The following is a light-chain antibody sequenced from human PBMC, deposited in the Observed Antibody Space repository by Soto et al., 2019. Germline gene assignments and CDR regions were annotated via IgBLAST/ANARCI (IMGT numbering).Light chain of an antibody. CDR3: SSYTDSNTLL. CDR2: EVS. Sequence: QSALTQPASVSGSPGQSITISCTGTSSDVGGYNSVSWFQHHPGKVPTLMIYEVSSRPSGVSNRFSGSKSGNTASLTISGLQAEDEADYYCSSYTDSNTLLFGGGTKLTVL. CDR1: SSDVGGYNS. J-gene: IGLJ2*01. V-gene: IGLV2-14*01.